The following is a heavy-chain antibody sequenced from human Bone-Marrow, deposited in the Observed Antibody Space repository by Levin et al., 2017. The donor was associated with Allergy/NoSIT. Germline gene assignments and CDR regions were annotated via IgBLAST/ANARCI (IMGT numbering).Heavy chain of an antibody. CDR3: ARVRMILGFHRYYMDV. CDR2: IKQDGSET. CDR1: GFTFSNFW. Sequence: SCTASGFTFSNFWLNWVRQAPGKGLEWVANIKQDGSETYYVDSAKGRFSISRNNAQNSVDLQMNSLRAEDTAIYYCARVRMILGFHRYYMDVWGKGTTVTVSS. D-gene: IGHD3-16*01. V-gene: IGHV3-7*03. J-gene: IGHJ6*03.